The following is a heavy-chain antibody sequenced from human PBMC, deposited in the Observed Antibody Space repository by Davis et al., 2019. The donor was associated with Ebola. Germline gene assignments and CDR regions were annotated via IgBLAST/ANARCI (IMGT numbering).Heavy chain of an antibody. V-gene: IGHV3-21*01. D-gene: IGHD3-16*01. CDR3: ARGSGIMITFGGVYFDY. Sequence: GGSLRLSCAASGFTFSSYSMNWVRQAPGKGLEWVSSISSSSSYIYYADSVKGRFTISRDNSKNTLYLQMNSLRAEDTAVYYCARGSGIMITFGGVYFDYWGQGTLVTVSS. J-gene: IGHJ4*02. CDR2: ISSSSSYI. CDR1: GFTFSSYS.